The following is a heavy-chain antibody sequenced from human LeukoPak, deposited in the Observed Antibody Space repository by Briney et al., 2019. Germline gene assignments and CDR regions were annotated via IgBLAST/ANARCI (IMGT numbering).Heavy chain of an antibody. Sequence: PGGSLRLSCAASRFSFTAYSMNWVRQAPGRGLEWISYIGPGGDIYYADSVTGRFTVSRDIAKNSLYLQMNGLRVEDTAVYYCARRFDSWGQGTLVTVSS. J-gene: IGHJ4*02. CDR2: IGPGGDI. CDR1: RFSFTAYS. CDR3: ARRFDS. V-gene: IGHV3-48*01.